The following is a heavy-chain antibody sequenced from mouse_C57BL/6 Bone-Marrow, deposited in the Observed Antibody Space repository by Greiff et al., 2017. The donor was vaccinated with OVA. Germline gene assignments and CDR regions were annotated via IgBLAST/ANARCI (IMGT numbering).Heavy chain of an antibody. D-gene: IGHD2-1*01. CDR1: GYTFTSYW. V-gene: IGHV1-55*01. J-gene: IGHJ2*01. Sequence: VQLQQSGAELVKPGASVKMSCKASGYTFTSYWITWVKQRPGQGLEWIGDIYPGSGSTNYNEKFKSKATLTVDTSSSTAYMQLSSLTSEDSAVYYCARGGIYYGNSNYCDYWGQGTTLTVSS. CDR2: IYPGSGST. CDR3: ARGGIYYGNSNYCDY.